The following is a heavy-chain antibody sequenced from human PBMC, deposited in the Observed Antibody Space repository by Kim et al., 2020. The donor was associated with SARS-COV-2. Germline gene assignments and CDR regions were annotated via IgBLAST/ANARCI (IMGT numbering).Heavy chain of an antibody. CDR1: GFTFDDYA. J-gene: IGHJ3*02. CDR2: ISWNSGSI. Sequence: SMRLSCAASGFTFDDYAMHWVRQAPGKGLEWVSGISWNSGSIGYADSVKGRFTISRDNAKNSLYLQMNSLRAEDTALYYCAKVHGSGSYSCHDAFDIW. V-gene: IGHV3-9*01. CDR3: AKVHGSGSYSCHDAFDI. D-gene: IGHD3-10*01.